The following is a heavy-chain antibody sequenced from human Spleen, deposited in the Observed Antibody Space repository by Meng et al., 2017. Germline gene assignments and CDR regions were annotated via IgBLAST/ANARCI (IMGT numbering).Heavy chain of an antibody. J-gene: IGHJ6*02. Sequence: ASVKVPCKASGYTFTDYYIHWVRQAPGHGVEWMGRINPRNGGTYSAQKFRSRVTMTRDTSISTAYMDLSRLRSDDTAVYYCAGDSLLTTVTTNQLFDPYYYGMDVWGQGTTVTVSS. CDR3: AGDSLLTTVTTNQLFDPYYYGMDV. CDR2: INPRNGGT. D-gene: IGHD4-17*01. V-gene: IGHV1-2*06. CDR1: GYTFTDYY.